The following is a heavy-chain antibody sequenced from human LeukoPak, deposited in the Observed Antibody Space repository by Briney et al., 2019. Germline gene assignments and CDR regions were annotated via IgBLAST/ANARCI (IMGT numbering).Heavy chain of an antibody. Sequence: SGTLSLTCAVSGGSISSSNWWSWVRQPPGKGLEWIGEIYHSGSTNYNPSLKSRVTISVDKSKNQFSLKLSSVTAADTAVYYCARVLLWFGELLSYWYFDLWGRGTLVTVSS. J-gene: IGHJ2*01. D-gene: IGHD3-10*01. V-gene: IGHV4-4*02. CDR2: IYHSGST. CDR1: GGSISSSNW. CDR3: ARVLLWFGELLSYWYFDL.